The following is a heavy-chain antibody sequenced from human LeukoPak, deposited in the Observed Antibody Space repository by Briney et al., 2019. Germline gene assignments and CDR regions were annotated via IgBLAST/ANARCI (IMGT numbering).Heavy chain of an antibody. CDR3: ARERGLVVPAANDAFDI. V-gene: IGHV3-74*01. CDR2: IKGDGSST. CDR1: AFTFNNYW. Sequence: GGSLRLSCVASAFTFNNYWMHWVRQAPGKGLVWVSRIKGDGSSTNYADSVRGRFTISRDNAKNTLYLQMNSLRAEDTAVYYCARERGLVVPAANDAFDIWGQGTMVTVSS. J-gene: IGHJ3*02. D-gene: IGHD2-2*01.